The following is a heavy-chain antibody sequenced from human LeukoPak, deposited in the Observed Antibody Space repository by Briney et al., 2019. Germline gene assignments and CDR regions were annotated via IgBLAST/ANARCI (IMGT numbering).Heavy chain of an antibody. V-gene: IGHV1-18*01. D-gene: IGHD6-13*01. J-gene: IGHJ5*02. CDR2: ISPYNGNT. Sequence: ASVKVSCKASGYTFTTYGISWVRQAPGQGREWMGWISPYNGNTKYAQKVQGRVTMTTDTSTSTAYMELRSLRSDDTAVYYCARIGKQLNWFDPWGQGTLVTVSS. CDR3: ARIGKQLNWFDP. CDR1: GYTFTTYG.